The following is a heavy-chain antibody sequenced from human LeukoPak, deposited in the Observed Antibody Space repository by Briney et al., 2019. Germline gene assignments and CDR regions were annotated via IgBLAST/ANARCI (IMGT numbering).Heavy chain of an antibody. J-gene: IGHJ3*02. CDR3: ANSGTYLADAFGI. CDR1: GGTLSSYA. V-gene: IGHV1-69*05. D-gene: IGHD1-26*01. CDR2: IIPSFGKA. Sequence: SVKVSCKASGGTLSSYAISWVRQAPGEGLEWMGRIIPSFGKANYAQKFQGRVTITTAESTSTAYMELSSLRSEDTAVYYCANSGTYLADAFGIWGQGTTVTVSS.